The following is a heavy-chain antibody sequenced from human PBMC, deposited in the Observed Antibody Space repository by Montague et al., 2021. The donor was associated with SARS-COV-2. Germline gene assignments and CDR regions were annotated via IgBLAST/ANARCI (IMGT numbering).Heavy chain of an antibody. D-gene: IGHD3-3*01. Sequence: SETLSLTCTVSGYSISSGYYWGWIRQPPGKGLEWIGSIYHSGSTXYNPSLKSRVTISVDTFKNQFSLKLSSVTAADTAVYYCARDVRYYDFWSGRAQTSPDYWGQGTLVTVSS. CDR2: IYHSGST. V-gene: IGHV4-38-2*02. CDR3: ARDVRYYDFWSGRAQTSPDY. CDR1: GYSISSGYY. J-gene: IGHJ4*02.